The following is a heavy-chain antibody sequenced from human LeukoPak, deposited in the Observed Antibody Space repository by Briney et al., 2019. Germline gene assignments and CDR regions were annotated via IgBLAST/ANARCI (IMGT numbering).Heavy chain of an antibody. Sequence: GGSLRLSCVASGLTVSNHWMSWVRQAPGKGLEWVANIREERGQEYYVDSVKGRFTNSKNSAKNSLYLQMNTLRVEDTAMYYCASLDTAKQPLANHWGQGTLVTVSS. CDR3: ASLDTAKQPLANH. CDR1: GLTVSNHW. V-gene: IGHV3-7*03. J-gene: IGHJ5*02. CDR2: IREERGQE. D-gene: IGHD5-18*01.